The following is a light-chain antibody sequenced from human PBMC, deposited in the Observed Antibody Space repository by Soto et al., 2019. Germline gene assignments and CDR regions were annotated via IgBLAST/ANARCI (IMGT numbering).Light chain of an antibody. Sequence: DIQMTQSPPTLSASVGDRVTITCRASQPISSWLAWYPQKPGKAPKLLIYDASNLESGVPSRFGGSGSGTEFSLTISSLQPEDFGIYYCQQYENYWTFGQGTKVEIK. CDR3: QQYENYWT. J-gene: IGKJ1*01. CDR2: DAS. CDR1: QPISSW. V-gene: IGKV1-5*01.